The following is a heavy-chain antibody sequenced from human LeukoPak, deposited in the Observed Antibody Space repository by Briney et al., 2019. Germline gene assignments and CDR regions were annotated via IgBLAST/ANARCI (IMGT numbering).Heavy chain of an antibody. CDR3: ARDLRYCSSTSRYYYYYGMDV. D-gene: IGHD2-2*01. CDR1: GGTFSSYT. J-gene: IGHJ6*02. V-gene: IGHV1-69*04. CDR2: IIPILGIA. Sequence: GASVKVSCKASGGTFSSYTISWVRQAPGQGLEWMGRIIPILGIANYAQKFQGRVTITADKSTSTAYMELSSLRSEDTAVYYCARDLRYCSSTSRYYYYYGMDVWGQGTTVTVSS.